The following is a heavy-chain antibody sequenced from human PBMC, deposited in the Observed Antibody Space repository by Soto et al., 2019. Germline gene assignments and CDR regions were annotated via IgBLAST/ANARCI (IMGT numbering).Heavy chain of an antibody. D-gene: IGHD4-17*01. J-gene: IGHJ4*02. CDR3: ARDTDLTLVTTLDY. Sequence: GASVKVSCKASEYTFKSYQIYWVRQAPGQRLECMGWINISNGNTEYSQNFQGRVTMTRDTSASTAYMELSSLRSEDTAVYYCARDTDLTLVTTLDYWGQGTPVTVSS. CDR1: EYTFKSYQ. V-gene: IGHV1-3*04. CDR2: INISNGNT.